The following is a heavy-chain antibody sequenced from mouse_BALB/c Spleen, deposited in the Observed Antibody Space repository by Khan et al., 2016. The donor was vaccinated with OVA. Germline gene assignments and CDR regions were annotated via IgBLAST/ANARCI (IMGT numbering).Heavy chain of an antibody. J-gene: IGHJ1*01. D-gene: IGHD2-14*01. Sequence: EVELVESGGGLVQPGGSLKLSCAASGFTFSGYGMSWVRQTPDKRLELVATINSNGGTSYYPDSMKGRFTISRDNAKNTLHLQMSSLKSEDTAMYYCARVFYRYDGGYWFFDVWGAGTTVTVSS. CDR3: ARVFYRYDGGYWFFDV. CDR1: GFTFSGYG. V-gene: IGHV5-6-3*01. CDR2: INSNGGTS.